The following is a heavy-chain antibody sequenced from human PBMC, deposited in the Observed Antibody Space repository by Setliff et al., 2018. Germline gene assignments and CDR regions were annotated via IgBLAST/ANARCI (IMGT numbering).Heavy chain of an antibody. Sequence: ASVKVSCKASGYTFTGYYMHWVRQAPGQGLEWMGWINPNSGGTNYAQKFQGRVTMTRDTSNSTAYMELSRLRSDDTAVYYCARGDIVVVPAPKGYFQHWGQGTLVTVSS. D-gene: IGHD2-2*01. CDR1: GYTFTGYY. CDR3: ARGDIVVVPAPKGYFQH. J-gene: IGHJ1*01. V-gene: IGHV1-2*02. CDR2: INPNSGGT.